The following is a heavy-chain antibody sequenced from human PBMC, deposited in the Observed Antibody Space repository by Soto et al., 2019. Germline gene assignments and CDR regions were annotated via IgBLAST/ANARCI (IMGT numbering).Heavy chain of an antibody. D-gene: IGHD3-22*01. J-gene: IGHJ6*02. CDR3: ARGDATKIVVTTYYGMDV. V-gene: IGHV1-69*12. CDR1: GGSLSNYG. CDR2: IIPVFGTP. Sequence: QVQLVQSGAEVKPGSSVKVSCKASGGSLSNYGISWVRQAPGQGLEWMGAIIPVFGTPNYAQKFQDRVTITADESTTTVYMEVRSLTSEDTAVYYCARGDATKIVVTTYYGMDVWGQGTTVTVSS.